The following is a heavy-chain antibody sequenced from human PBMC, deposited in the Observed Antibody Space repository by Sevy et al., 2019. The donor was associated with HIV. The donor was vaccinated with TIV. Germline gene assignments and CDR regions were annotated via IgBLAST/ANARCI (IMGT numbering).Heavy chain of an antibody. CDR2: IKQDMSEK. CDR1: GFTFSSYW. D-gene: IGHD3-22*01. CDR3: ARAQQVTMLVVIGGLYFDF. V-gene: IGHV3-7*01. J-gene: IGHJ4*02. Sequence: GGSLRLSCAASGFTFSSYWMTWVRQAPGKGLEWVANIKQDMSEKYYADSVKGRFTISRDNARNSLHLQMESLRAEDTAVYYCARAQQVTMLVVIGGLYFDFWGQGTLVTVSS.